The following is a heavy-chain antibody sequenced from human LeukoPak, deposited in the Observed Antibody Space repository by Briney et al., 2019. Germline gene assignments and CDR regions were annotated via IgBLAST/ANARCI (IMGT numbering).Heavy chain of an antibody. V-gene: IGHV1-2*02. D-gene: IGHD5-12*01. CDR2: INPDSGGT. CDR1: GYSFTGYY. J-gene: IGHJ6*03. CDR3: AREIGGGYSGYDYYYYYMDV. Sequence: GASVKVSCKASGYSFTGYYMHWVRQAPGQGPEWMGWINPDSGGTKYAQKFQGRVTMTRNTSISTAYMELSSLRSEDTAVYYCAREIGGGYSGYDYYYYYMDVWGKGTTVTISS.